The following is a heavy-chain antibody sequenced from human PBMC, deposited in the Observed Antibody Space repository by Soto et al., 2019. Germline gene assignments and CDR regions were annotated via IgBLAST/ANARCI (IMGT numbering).Heavy chain of an antibody. V-gene: IGHV4-30-4*01. Sequence: QVQLQESGPGLVKPSQTLSLTCTVSGGSISSGDYYWSWIRQPPGKGLEWNGYIYYSGRTYYNPSLKTRFTTAVATAKNQCSRKLSSVNAADTAVYYCARVQGCGGAMVQNYWGQGTLVPVSS. CDR3: ARVQGCGGAMVQNY. J-gene: IGHJ4*02. D-gene: IGHD5-18*01. CDR1: GGSISSGDYY. CDR2: IYYSGRT.